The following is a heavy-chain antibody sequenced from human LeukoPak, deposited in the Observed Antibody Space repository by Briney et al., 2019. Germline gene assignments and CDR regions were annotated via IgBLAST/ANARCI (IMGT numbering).Heavy chain of an antibody. CDR2: IYYSGST. CDR1: GGSISSYY. D-gene: IGHD6-13*01. J-gene: IGHJ6*04. CDR3: ARLRGQQLAPDYYYYYGMDV. V-gene: IGHV4-59*01. Sequence: PSETLSLTCTVSGGSISSYYWSWIRQPAGKGLEWIGYIYYSGSTNYNPSLKSRVTISVDTSKNQFSLKLSSVTAADTAVYYCARLRGQQLAPDYYYYYGMDVWGKGTTVTVSS.